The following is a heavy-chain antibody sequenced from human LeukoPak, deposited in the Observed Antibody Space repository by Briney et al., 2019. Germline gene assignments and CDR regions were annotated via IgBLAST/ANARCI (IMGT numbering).Heavy chain of an antibody. D-gene: IGHD1-26*01. Sequence: PSETLSLTCTVSGGSISSSSYYWGWIRQPPGKGLEWIGSIYYSGSTYYNPSLKSRVTISVDTSKNQFSLKLSSVTAADTAVYYCVRDGGAGGWYFDLWGRGTLVTVSS. CDR2: IYYSGST. CDR3: VRDGGAGGWYFDL. V-gene: IGHV4-39*07. CDR1: GGSISSSSYY. J-gene: IGHJ2*01.